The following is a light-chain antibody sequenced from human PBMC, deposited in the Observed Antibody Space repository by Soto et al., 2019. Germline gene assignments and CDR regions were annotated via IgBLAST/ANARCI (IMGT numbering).Light chain of an antibody. J-gene: IGLJ2*01. CDR3: GTWDSRLSGVL. V-gene: IGLV1-51*01. CDR2: DTN. CDR1: KSNVGRNY. Sequence: QSVSTQQPSVSAAPGQTVTVSCSGNKSNVGRNYVSWYQQFPGTAPRLLIYDTNKRPSGIPGRFSGSKSGTSATLGITGLQTGDEAIYYCGTWDSRLSGVLFGGGTKLTVL.